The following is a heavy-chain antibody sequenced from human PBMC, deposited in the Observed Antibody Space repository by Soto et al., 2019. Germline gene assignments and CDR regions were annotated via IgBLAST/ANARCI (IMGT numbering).Heavy chain of an antibody. V-gene: IGHV4-31*03. CDR3: ARLSAPKYYYDSSGYFDY. D-gene: IGHD3-22*01. CDR1: GGSISSGGYY. J-gene: IGHJ4*02. CDR2: IYYSGST. Sequence: SETLSLTCTVSGGSISSGGYYWSWIRQHPGKGLEWIGYIYYSGSTYYNPSLKSRVTISVDTSKNQFSLKLSSVTAADTAVYYCARLSAPKYYYDSSGYFDYWGQGTLVTVSS.